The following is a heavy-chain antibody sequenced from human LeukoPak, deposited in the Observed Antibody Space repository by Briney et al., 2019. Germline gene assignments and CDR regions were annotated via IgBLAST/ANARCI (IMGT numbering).Heavy chain of an antibody. D-gene: IGHD3-16*01. V-gene: IGHV1-58*01. J-gene: IGHJ3*01. CDR3: AADSKGDDAFDL. CDR1: GFTFTSSA. Sequence: SVKVSCKASGFTFTSSAVQWVRQARGQRLEWIGWIVVGSGDTNYAQKLQERVTTTRDMSTSTAYMELSSLRSEDTAMYYCAADSKGDDAFDLWGQGTMVTVSS. CDR2: IVVGSGDT.